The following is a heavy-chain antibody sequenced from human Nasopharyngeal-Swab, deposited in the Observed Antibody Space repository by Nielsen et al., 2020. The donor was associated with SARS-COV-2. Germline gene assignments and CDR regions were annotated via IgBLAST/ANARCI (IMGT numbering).Heavy chain of an antibody. V-gene: IGHV4-39*02. D-gene: IGHD4-11*01. CDR2: VSYSGPT. J-gene: IGHJ4*02. CDR3: GRLTKTTVTRRLYFDY. CDR1: SGSLSSSNYY. Sequence: ESLKISCTVSSGSLSSSNYYWGWIRPPPGKGLEWIGTVSYSGPTYYNPSLKSRVTMSVDTSKNHFSLRLTSVTAADTAVYYCGRLTKTTVTRRLYFDYWGQGTLVTVSS.